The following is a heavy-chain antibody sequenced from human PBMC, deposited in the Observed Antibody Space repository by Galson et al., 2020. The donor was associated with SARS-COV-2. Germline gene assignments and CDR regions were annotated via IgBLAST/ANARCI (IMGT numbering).Heavy chain of an antibody. D-gene: IGHD3-22*01. CDR1: GFTFSSYG. CDR3: AKLGDSSGYYYGYFQH. CDR2: ISYDGSNK. V-gene: IGHV3-30*18. Sequence: GGSLRLSCAASGFTFSSYGMHWVRQAPGKGLEWVAVISYDGSNKYYADSVKGRFTISRDNSKNTLYLQMNSLRAEDTAVYYCAKLGDSSGYYYGYFQHWVQGTLVTVSS. J-gene: IGHJ1*01.